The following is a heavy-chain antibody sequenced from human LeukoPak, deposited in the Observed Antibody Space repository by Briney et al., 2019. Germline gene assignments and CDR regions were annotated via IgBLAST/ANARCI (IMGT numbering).Heavy chain of an antibody. CDR1: GFTFRSYL. Sequence: PGGSLRLSCAVSGFTFRSYLMSWVRQAPGKGLEWVANIKQGGSEKDYVDSVKGRFIISRDNAKNSLYLQMNSLRAEDTAVYYCASGQQTYYHDSSGYYIRFWGQGTLVTVSS. CDR2: IKQGGSEK. J-gene: IGHJ4*02. D-gene: IGHD3-22*01. V-gene: IGHV3-7*03. CDR3: ASGQQTYYHDSSGYYIRF.